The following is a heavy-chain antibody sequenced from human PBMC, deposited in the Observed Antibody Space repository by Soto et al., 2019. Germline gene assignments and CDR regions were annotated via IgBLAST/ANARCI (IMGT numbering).Heavy chain of an antibody. CDR2: IKGDGSDK. CDR1: GFSFSDYY. CDR3: ARDWTAGSYDF. J-gene: IGHJ4*02. V-gene: IGHV3-7*03. D-gene: IGHD3-10*01. Sequence: GGSLRLSCAASGFSFSDYYMSWVRQAPGKGLEWVANIKGDGSDKYYLDSVKGRLTVSRDNPRNSLFLQMNSLRAEDTAFYYCARDWTAGSYDFWGQGTLVTVSS.